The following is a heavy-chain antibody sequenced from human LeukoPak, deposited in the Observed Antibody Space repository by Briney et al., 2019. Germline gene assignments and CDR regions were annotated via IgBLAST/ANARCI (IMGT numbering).Heavy chain of an antibody. J-gene: IGHJ4*02. V-gene: IGHV4-59*08. CDR1: GGSISSHY. CDR3: ARLGDCGHDCYSHDY. CDR2: IYYSGST. Sequence: SETLSLTCTVSGGSISSHYWSWIRQPPGKGLEWIGYIYYSGSTNYNPSPKSRVTMSVDTSKNQFSLKLSSVTAADTAVYYCARLGDCGHDCYSHDYWGQGTLVTVSS. D-gene: IGHD2-21*01.